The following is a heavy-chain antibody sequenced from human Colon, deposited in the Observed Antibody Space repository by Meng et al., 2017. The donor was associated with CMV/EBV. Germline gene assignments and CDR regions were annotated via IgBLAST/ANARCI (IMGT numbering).Heavy chain of an antibody. D-gene: IGHD3-9*01. CDR3: ARSGPPYSDILGYFDY. CDR1: GFTFSTYG. CDR2: IWYDGSNK. J-gene: IGHJ4*02. V-gene: IGHV3-33*01. Sequence: GESLKISCAASGFTFSTYGMHWVRQAPGKGLEWVAVIWYDGSNKKYADFVKGRFTISRDNSKNTLYLQMNSLRAEDTAVYYCARSGPPYSDILGYFDYWGQGTLVTVSS.